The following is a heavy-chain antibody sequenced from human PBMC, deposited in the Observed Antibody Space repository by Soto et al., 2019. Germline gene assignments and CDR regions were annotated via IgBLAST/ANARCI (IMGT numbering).Heavy chain of an antibody. CDR3: ARLESGSLDS. CDR1: GFTFANFW. J-gene: IGHJ4*02. V-gene: IGHV3-7*01. D-gene: IGHD1-26*01. CDR2: VRPDGSDK. Sequence: LRLSCAASGFTFANFWMNWVRLAPGKGLEWVGNVRPDGSDKYYVGSMRGRFTISRDNAHNSLYLQMNSLRAEDTAIYYCARLESGSLDSWGQGILVTVSS.